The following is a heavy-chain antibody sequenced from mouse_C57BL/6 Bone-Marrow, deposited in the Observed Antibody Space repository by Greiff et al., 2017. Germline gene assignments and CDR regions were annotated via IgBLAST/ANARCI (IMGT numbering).Heavy chain of an antibody. Sequence: EVKLVESGGGLVQPGGSLKLSCAASGFTFSDYYMYWVRQTPEKRLEWVAYISNGGGSTYYPDTVKGRFTISRDNAKNTLYLQMSRLKSEDTAMYYCARQDYYGSKGYFDVWGTGTTVTVSS. J-gene: IGHJ1*03. V-gene: IGHV5-12*01. CDR1: GFTFSDYY. D-gene: IGHD1-1*01. CDR2: ISNGGGST. CDR3: ARQDYYGSKGYFDV.